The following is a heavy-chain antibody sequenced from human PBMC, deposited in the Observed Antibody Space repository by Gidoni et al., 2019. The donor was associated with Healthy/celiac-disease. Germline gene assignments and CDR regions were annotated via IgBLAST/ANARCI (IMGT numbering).Heavy chain of an antibody. CDR2: INSDGSST. D-gene: IGHD2-2*01. Sequence: EVQLVASGGGLVQPGGSLRLPCAASGFPFSRYWMHWVRKAPGKGLVWVSCINSDGSSTSYADSVKGRFTISRDNAKNTLYLQMNSLRAEDTAVYYCARERLDDASADYWGQGTLVTVSS. V-gene: IGHV3-74*01. CDR3: ARERLDDASADY. CDR1: GFPFSRYW. J-gene: IGHJ4*02.